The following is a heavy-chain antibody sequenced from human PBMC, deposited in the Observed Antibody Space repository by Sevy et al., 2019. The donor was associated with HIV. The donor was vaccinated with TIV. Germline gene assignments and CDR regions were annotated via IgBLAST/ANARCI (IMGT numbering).Heavy chain of an antibody. Sequence: GGSLRLSCAASGFTFSSYGMHWVRQAPGKGLEWVAFIRYDGSNKYYADSVKGRFTISRDNSKNTLYLQMNSLRAEDTAVYYCAKGDTAMVYGYFDYWGQGTLVIVSS. CDR3: AKGDTAMVYGYFDY. D-gene: IGHD5-18*01. J-gene: IGHJ4*02. CDR2: IRYDGSNK. CDR1: GFTFSSYG. V-gene: IGHV3-30*02.